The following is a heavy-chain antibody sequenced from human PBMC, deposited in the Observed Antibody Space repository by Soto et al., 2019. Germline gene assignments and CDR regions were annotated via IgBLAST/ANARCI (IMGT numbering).Heavy chain of an antibody. D-gene: IGHD3-16*01. J-gene: IGHJ4*02. CDR2: VFYGGT. CDR1: GLSMSSNY. Sequence: PSETLSLTCSVSGLSMSSNYWSWIRQSPDKGLEWLGYVFYGGTDYNPSLGGRVSMSVETSKSQFSLKLTSVTVADTAVYYCASYRGALYFESWGPGILVTVSS. CDR3: ASYRGALYFES. V-gene: IGHV4-59*01.